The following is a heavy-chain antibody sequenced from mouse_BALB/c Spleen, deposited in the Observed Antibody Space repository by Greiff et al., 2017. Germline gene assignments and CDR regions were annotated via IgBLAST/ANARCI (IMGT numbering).Heavy chain of an antibody. CDR1: GYSITSCYY. V-gene: IGHV3-6*02. Sequence: ESGPGLVKPSQSLSLTCSVTGYSITSCYYWSWIRQFPGNKLEWMGYISYDGSNNYNPSLKNRISITRDTSKNQFFLKLNSVTTEDTATYYCARDSSGYYAMDYWGKGKSVT. J-gene: IGHJ4*01. D-gene: IGHD3-1*01. CDR3: ARDSSGYYAMDY. CDR2: ISYDGSN.